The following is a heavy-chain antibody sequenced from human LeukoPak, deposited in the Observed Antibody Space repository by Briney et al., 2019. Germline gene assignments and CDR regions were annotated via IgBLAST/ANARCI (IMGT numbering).Heavy chain of an antibody. CDR1: GYIFTNSW. CDR2: IYPGDSDT. V-gene: IGHV5-51*01. J-gene: IGHJ6*02. Sequence: GESLKISCKGSGYIFTNSWIAWVRQMPGKGLEWMGIIYPGDSDTRYSPSFEGQVTISADKSISTAFLQWSSLKASDTAMYYCARPSRITMVRGVISGYYGMDVWGQGTTVTVSS. D-gene: IGHD3-10*01. CDR3: ARPSRITMVRGVISGYYGMDV.